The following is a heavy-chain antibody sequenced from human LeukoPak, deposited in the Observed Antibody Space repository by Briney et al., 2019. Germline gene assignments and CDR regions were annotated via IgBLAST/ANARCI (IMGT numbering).Heavy chain of an antibody. Sequence: PGGSLRLSCAASGFRFDDYYMGWIRQAPGKGLDYISYISAGGSVQYYTDSVKGRFTVSRDNSKNSLYLLINSLTAEDTAIYYCARSMILTSEDSWGQGTLVTVSS. CDR3: ARSMILTSEDS. D-gene: IGHD3-22*01. V-gene: IGHV3-11*04. J-gene: IGHJ4*02. CDR2: ISAGGSVQ. CDR1: GFRFDDYY.